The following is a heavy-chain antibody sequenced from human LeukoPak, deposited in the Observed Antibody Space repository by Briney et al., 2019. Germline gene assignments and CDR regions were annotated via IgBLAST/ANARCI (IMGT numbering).Heavy chain of an antibody. CDR2: IIGNGGWA. J-gene: IGHJ3*01. CDR1: GLTFSNYA. D-gene: IGHD4-17*01. Sequence: GGSLRLSCAASGLTFSNYAMMWLRQAPGKGLEWVAAIIGNGGWALYADSVKGRFTISRDNSKNTLYLQMSSLRAEDTAVYYCAKDPNGDYIGAFDFWGQGTMVTVSS. V-gene: IGHV3-23*01. CDR3: AKDPNGDYIGAFDF.